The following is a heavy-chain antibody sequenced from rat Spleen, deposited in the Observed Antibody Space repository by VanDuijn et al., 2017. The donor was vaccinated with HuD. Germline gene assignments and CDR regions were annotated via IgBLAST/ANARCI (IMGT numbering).Heavy chain of an antibody. Sequence: EVQLVESDGGLVQPGRSLKLSCAASGFTFSDYYMAWVRQAPTKGLEWVATISYDGSSTYYRDSVKGRFTISRDNAKNTQYLQMDNLKTEDTALYYCTVLTVAAYWGQGVMVTVSS. CDR2: ISYDGSST. J-gene: IGHJ2*01. CDR1: GFTFSDYY. V-gene: IGHV5-29*01. CDR3: TVLTVAAY. D-gene: IGHD1-2*01.